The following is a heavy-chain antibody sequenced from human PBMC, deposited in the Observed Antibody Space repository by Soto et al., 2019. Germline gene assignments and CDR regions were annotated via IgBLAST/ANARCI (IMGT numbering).Heavy chain of an antibody. J-gene: IGHJ6*02. V-gene: IGHV4-39*01. CDR3: ATLGEPITGYSDYAMDV. CDR2: IYYSGST. Sequence: PSETLSLTCTGSGGAISLSSYYWGWIRQPPGKGLEWIGSIYYSGSTYYNPSLKSRVTISVDTSKNQFSLKLSSVTAADTAVYYYATLGEPITGYSDYAMDVWGQGTRVTVSS. D-gene: IGHD3-10*01. CDR1: GGAISLSSYY.